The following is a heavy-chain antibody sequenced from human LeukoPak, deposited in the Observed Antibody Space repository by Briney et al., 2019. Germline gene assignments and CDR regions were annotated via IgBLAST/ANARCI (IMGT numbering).Heavy chain of an antibody. V-gene: IGHV4-59*08. CDR2: IYYTGST. Sequence: SETLSLTCTVSGDSIRSSCWSWIRQPPGKGLEWIGYIYYTGSTNSNPSLKSRVTISIDTSKNQFSLKLSSMTAADTAVYYCARLDRSGYEMGGTWFDPWGQGILVTVSS. J-gene: IGHJ5*02. D-gene: IGHD3-22*01. CDR3: ARLDRSGYEMGGTWFDP. CDR1: GDSIRSSC.